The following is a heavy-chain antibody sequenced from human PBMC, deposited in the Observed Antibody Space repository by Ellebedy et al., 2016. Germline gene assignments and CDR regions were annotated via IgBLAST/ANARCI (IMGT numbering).Heavy chain of an antibody. CDR1: GFTFSDYW. J-gene: IGHJ4*02. CDR3: VKTARLADF. CDR2: INQDGTEK. Sequence: GGSLRLSCAASGFTFSDYWMGWVRQAPGKGLEWVANINQDGTEKYYVDSVKGRFTISRDNAENSLYLQMDSLRAEDTAIYYCVKTARLADFWGQGTLVTVSS. V-gene: IGHV3-7*01. D-gene: IGHD1-14*01.